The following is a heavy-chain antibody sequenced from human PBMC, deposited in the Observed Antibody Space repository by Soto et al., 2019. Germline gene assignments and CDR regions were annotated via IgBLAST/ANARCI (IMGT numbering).Heavy chain of an antibody. CDR3: ARRRASDYGGNPHLYYCAR. V-gene: IGHV4-39*01. CDR2: ISYSGRT. D-gene: IGHD4-17*01. Sequence: SETLSLTCTVSGASIITDNYFWVWIRQSPRRGLELIGSISYSGRTYDYQSLQSRVTISIDASKNQFSLNLNSVTTADTAVYYCARRRASDYGGNPHLYYCARWGQGALVTVSS. J-gene: IGHJ4*02. CDR1: GASIITDNYF.